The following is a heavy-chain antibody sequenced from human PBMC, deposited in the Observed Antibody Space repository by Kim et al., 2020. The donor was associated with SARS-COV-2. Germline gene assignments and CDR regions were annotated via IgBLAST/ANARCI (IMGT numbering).Heavy chain of an antibody. Sequence: SVKVSXKASGGTFSSYAISWVRQAPGQGLEWMGGIIPIFGTANYAQKFQGRVTITADESTSTAYMELSSLRSEDTAVYYCAQALGYYSGGSCYSFFPRYYYYGMDVWGQGTTVTVSS. CDR2: IIPIFGTA. V-gene: IGHV1-69*13. D-gene: IGHD2-15*01. CDR1: GGTFSSYA. J-gene: IGHJ6*02. CDR3: AQALGYYSGGSCYSFFPRYYYYGMDV.